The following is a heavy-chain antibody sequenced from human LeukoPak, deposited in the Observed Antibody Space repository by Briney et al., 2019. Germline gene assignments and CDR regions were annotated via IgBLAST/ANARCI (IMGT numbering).Heavy chain of an antibody. Sequence: ASVKVSCKASGYTFSSYEINWVRQAPGQGHEWMGGISTHKGNTNYAQKFQGRVTMTTATSTSTAYMELRSLRSDDTAVYYCARVRSASAGTASAFDIWGQGTMVTVSS. CDR2: ISTHKGNT. CDR3: ARVRSASAGTASAFDI. J-gene: IGHJ3*02. V-gene: IGHV1-18*01. CDR1: GYTFSSYE. D-gene: IGHD2-21*02.